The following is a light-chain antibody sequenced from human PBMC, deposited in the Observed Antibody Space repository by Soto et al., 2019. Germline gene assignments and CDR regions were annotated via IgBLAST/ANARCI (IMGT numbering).Light chain of an antibody. CDR3: RNYTGAGRT. CDR2: AAS. J-gene: IGKJ1*01. Sequence: DVQKSQSPSTLSGSVGGRVTINCRASQTISSWLAWYQQKPGKAPKLLIYAASTLQSGVPSRFSGSGSGTDFTLTICSLHPEDVAPYYWRNYTGAGRTFGEGTKVDI. CDR1: QTISSW. V-gene: IGKV1-27*01.